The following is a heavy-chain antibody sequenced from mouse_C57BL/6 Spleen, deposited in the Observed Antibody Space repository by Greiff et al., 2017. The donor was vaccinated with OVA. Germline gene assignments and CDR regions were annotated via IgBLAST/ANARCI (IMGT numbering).Heavy chain of an antibody. J-gene: IGHJ1*03. CDR1: GYTFTGYW. CDR2: ILPGSGST. V-gene: IGHV1-9*01. CDR3: ASRDSNYGYFDV. D-gene: IGHD2-5*01. Sequence: QVQLQQSGAELMKPGASVKLSCKATGYTFTGYWIEWVKQRPGHGLEWIGEILPGSGSTNYNEKFKGKATFTADTSSNTAYMQLSSLTTKDSAIYDGASRDSNYGYFDVWGKGTTVTVSS.